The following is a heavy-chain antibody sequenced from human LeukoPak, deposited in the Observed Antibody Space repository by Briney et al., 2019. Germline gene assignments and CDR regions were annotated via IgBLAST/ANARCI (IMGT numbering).Heavy chain of an antibody. V-gene: IGHV3-7*01. CDR3: ARDWDIVAKTDY. Sequence: ANIKQDGSEKYYVDSVKGRFTISRDNAKNSLYLQMNSLRAEDTAVYYCARDWDIVAKTDYWGQGTLVTVSS. D-gene: IGHD5-12*01. CDR2: IKQDGSEK. J-gene: IGHJ4*02.